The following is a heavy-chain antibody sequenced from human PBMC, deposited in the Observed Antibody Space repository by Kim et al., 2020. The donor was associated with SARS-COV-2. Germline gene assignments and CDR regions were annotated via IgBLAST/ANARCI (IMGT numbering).Heavy chain of an antibody. CDR2: IKEDGSEK. V-gene: IGHV3-7*03. CDR1: GLSISLYW. CDR3: ARDVVIEFDY. J-gene: IGHJ4*02. Sequence: GGSLRLSCVTSGLSISLYWMTWVRQAPGKGLEWVASIKEDGSEKYYVDSVKGRFTISRDNAQNLLYLELNSLTLEDTAVYYCARDVVIEFDYWGKGTLVTVAS.